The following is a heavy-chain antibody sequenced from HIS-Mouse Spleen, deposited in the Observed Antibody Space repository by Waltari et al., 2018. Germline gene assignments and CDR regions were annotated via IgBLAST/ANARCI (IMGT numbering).Heavy chain of an antibody. J-gene: IGHJ2*01. D-gene: IGHD6-13*01. Sequence: QLQLQESGPGLVKPSETLSLTCTVSGGSISSSSYYWGWIREPPGKGLEWSGRIYSSGGTYSNPYLKSGVTISVDTAKNQFSLKLSSVTAADTAVYYCAREIPYSSSWYDWYFDLWGRGTLVTVSS. CDR1: GGSISSSSYY. V-gene: IGHV4-39*07. CDR2: IYSSGGT. CDR3: AREIPYSSSWYDWYFDL.